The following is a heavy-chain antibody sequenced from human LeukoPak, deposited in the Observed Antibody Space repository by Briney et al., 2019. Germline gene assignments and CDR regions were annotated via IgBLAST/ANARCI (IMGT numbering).Heavy chain of an antibody. CDR3: ARVVYDSSGYYLGVGPLDY. V-gene: IGHV4-31*03. J-gene: IGHJ4*02. D-gene: IGHD3-22*01. Sequence: SQTLSLICTVSGGSISSGGYYWSWIRQHPGKGLEWIGYIYYSGSTYYNPSLKSRVTISVDTSKNQFSLKLSSVTAADTAVYYCARVVYDSSGYYLGVGPLDYWGQGTLVTVSS. CDR2: IYYSGST. CDR1: GGSISSGGYY.